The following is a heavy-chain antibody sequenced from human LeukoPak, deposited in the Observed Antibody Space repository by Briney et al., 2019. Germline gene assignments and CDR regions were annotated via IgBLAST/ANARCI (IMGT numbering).Heavy chain of an antibody. CDR2: ISSSSSTI. CDR3: AKDGAWLRFDD. CDR1: GFTFSSYR. Sequence: PGGSLRLSCAASGFTFSSYRMNWVRQAPGKGLEWVSYISSSSSTIYYADSVKGRFTISRDDSKNTLYLQMKNLRAEDTAVYYCAKDGAWLRFDDWGQGILVTVSS. J-gene: IGHJ4*02. V-gene: IGHV3-48*01. D-gene: IGHD5-12*01.